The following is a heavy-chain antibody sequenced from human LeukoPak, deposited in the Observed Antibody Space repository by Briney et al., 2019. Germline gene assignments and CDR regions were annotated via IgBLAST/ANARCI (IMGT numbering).Heavy chain of an antibody. CDR3: ARGGYTVTTYRVY. Sequence: GGSLRLSCAASGFTFSSYEMNWVRQAPGKGLEWVSYISSSGSTIYYADSVRGRFTISRDNAKNSLYLQMNSLRAEDTAVYYCARGGYTVTTYRVYWGQGTLVTVSS. CDR2: ISSSGSTI. V-gene: IGHV3-48*03. CDR1: GFTFSSYE. D-gene: IGHD4-17*01. J-gene: IGHJ4*02.